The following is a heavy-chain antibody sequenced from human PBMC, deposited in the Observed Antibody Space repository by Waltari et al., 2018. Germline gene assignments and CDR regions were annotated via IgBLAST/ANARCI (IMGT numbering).Heavy chain of an antibody. CDR2: SYYSGST. CDR3: ARGGYPDYGDYSY. V-gene: IGHV4-59*01. J-gene: IGHJ4*02. Sequence: QVQLQESGPGLVTPSETLSLTCTVSGGSISSSSWSWIRQPPGKGLEWIGYSYYSGSTNYNPSLKSRVTISVDTSKNQFSLKLSSVTAADTAVYYCARGGYPDYGDYSYWGQGTLVTVSS. CDR1: GGSISSSS. D-gene: IGHD4-17*01.